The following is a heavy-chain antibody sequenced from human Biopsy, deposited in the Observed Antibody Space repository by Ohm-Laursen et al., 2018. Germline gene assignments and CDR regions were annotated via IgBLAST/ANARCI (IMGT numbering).Heavy chain of an antibody. Sequence: SDTLSLTCTLSGYSIIPSGPENWSWIRQPPGQGLQYIGFIYSGGNTNYNPSLRSRVTMSVDTSKNQFSLRLNSVTTADTAVYYCARGMRTTGWPYFDYWGQGILVTVSS. CDR3: ARGMRTTGWPYFDY. J-gene: IGHJ4*02. V-gene: IGHV4-61*01. CDR2: IYSGGNT. D-gene: IGHD2/OR15-2a*01. CDR1: GYSIIPSGPEN.